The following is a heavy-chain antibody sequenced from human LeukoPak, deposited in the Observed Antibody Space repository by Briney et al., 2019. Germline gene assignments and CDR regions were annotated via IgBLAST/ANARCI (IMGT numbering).Heavy chain of an antibody. Sequence: GASVKVSCKASGYTFISYGINWVRQAPGQRLEWMGWINAGNGNTKYSQKFQARVTITRDTSASTAYMELSSLRSEDTAVYYCARDPIGSRWPYYFDYWGQGTLVTVSS. CDR1: GYTFISYG. CDR3: ARDPIGSRWPYYFDY. CDR2: INAGNGNT. D-gene: IGHD6-13*01. V-gene: IGHV1-3*01. J-gene: IGHJ4*02.